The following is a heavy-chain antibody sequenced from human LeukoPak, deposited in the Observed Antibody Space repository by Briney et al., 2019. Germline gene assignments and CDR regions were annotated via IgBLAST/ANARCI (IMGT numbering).Heavy chain of an antibody. CDR2: ITSSSSYI. V-gene: IGHV3-21*01. J-gene: IGHJ4*02. D-gene: IGHD6-6*01. CDR1: GFTFSSYG. CDR3: ARSYSSSRGTFDY. Sequence: GGSLRLSCAASGFTFSSYGTNWVRQAPGQGLELVSSITSSSSYIYYADSVKGRFTISRDNAKNSLYLQMNSLRAEDTAVYYCARSYSSSRGTFDYWGQGTLVTVSS.